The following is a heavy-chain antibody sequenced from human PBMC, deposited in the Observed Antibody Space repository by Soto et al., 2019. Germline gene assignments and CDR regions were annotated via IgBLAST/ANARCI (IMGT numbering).Heavy chain of an antibody. CDR3: ARGQRTTTVTTNWFDP. CDR2: INHSGST. CDR1: GGSFSGYY. V-gene: IGHV4-34*01. D-gene: IGHD4-17*01. J-gene: IGHJ5*02. Sequence: SETLSLTCAVYGGSFSGYYWSWIRQPPGKGLEWIGEINHSGSTNYNPSLKSRVTISVDTSKNQFSLKLSSVTAADTAVYYCARGQRTTTVTTNWFDPWGQGTLVT.